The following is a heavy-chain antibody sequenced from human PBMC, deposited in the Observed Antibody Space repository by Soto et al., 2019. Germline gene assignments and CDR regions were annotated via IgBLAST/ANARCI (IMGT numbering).Heavy chain of an antibody. CDR3: AIGPPKAPVANWFDS. V-gene: IGHV3-21*03. D-gene: IGHD2-15*01. CDR1: GFTFSRYG. J-gene: IGHJ5*01. Sequence: EVQLVESGGGLVKPGGSLRLSCAASGFTFSRYGMNWLRQAPGKGLEWVASISSSTSYVYYADSVKGRFSISRDNAKNILYLEMYALRREEVCVSYRAIGPPKAPVANWFDSWGKGTLVTVS. CDR2: ISSSTSYV.